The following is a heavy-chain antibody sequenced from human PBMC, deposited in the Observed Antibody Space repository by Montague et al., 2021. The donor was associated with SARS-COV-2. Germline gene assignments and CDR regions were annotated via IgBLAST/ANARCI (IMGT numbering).Heavy chain of an antibody. D-gene: IGHD5-12*01. CDR3: ARRGYTGSDYFDY. CDR1: GFSISSGFY. CDR2: VYHSGYT. V-gene: IGHV4-38-2*01. Sequence: SETLSLTCSVSGFSISSGFYWAWIRQSPGKGPEWIGTVYHSGYTHYNPSLKGRVTVSIDTSKNQFSQTVTSVTAADTAVYFCARRGYTGSDYFDYWGQGTLVTVSS. J-gene: IGHJ4*02.